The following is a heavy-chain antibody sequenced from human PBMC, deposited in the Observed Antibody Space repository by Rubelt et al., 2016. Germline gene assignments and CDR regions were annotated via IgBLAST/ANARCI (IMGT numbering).Heavy chain of an antibody. Sequence: QVQLQESGPGLVKPSETLSLTCAVYGGSFSGHYWSWIRQPPGKGLEWIGEINHRGSTKYNPSLKSRVTISLDTAKTQFSLKLSSVTAADTAVYYCASLSYGDYVRDYWGQGTLVTVSS. D-gene: IGHD4-17*01. CDR3: ASLSYGDYVRDY. V-gene: IGHV4-34*01. CDR1: GGSFSGHY. CDR2: INHRGST. J-gene: IGHJ4*02.